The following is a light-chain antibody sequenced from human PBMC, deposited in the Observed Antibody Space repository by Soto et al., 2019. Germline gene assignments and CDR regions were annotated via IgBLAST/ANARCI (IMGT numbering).Light chain of an antibody. J-gene: IGKJ4*01. V-gene: IGKV1-39*01. CDR3: QQSYSTPLA. CDR2: AAS. Sequence: DIQMTQSPSSLSASVGDRVTITCRASQSISTYLNWYQHKPGKAPNLLIYAASTLQSGVPSRFSGSGSGTDFTLTISSLQPEDFATYYCQQSYSTPLAFGVGTKVEIK. CDR1: QSISTY.